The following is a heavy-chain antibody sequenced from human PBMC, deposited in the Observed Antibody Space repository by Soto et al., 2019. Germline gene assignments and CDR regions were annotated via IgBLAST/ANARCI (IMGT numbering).Heavy chain of an antibody. J-gene: IGHJ6*02. CDR2: TYYRSKWYN. Sequence: SQTLSLTCAISGDSVSSNSAAWNWIRQSPSSGLEWLGRTYYRSKWYNDYAVSVKSRITINPDTSKNQFSLQLNSVTPEDTAVYYCARDPAAAGPRDYYYGMDVWGQGTTVTVSS. CDR1: GDSVSSNSAA. D-gene: IGHD6-13*01. V-gene: IGHV6-1*01. CDR3: ARDPAAAGPRDYYYGMDV.